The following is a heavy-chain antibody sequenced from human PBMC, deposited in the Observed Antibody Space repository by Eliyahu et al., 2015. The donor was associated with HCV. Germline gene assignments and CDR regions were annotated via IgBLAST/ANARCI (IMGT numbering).Heavy chain of an antibody. V-gene: IGHV3-15*01. CDR2: IKRETDGGTT. Sequence: EVHLVESGXGLLKPGGSLRLSCAASGFTFSNAWMGWVRQAPGKGLEXVGRIKRETDGGTTDYAAXVKGRFTISRDDSKNMLYLQMNSLKTEDTAVYYCTTQGHIEVPDFWGQGTLVTVSS. D-gene: IGHD6-19*01. CDR3: TTQGHIEVPDF. J-gene: IGHJ4*02. CDR1: GFTFSNAW.